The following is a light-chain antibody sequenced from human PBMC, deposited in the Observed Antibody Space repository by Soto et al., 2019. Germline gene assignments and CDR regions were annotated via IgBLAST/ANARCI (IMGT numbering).Light chain of an antibody. V-gene: IGLV2-14*01. J-gene: IGLJ1*01. CDR3: SSYTSSRTLYV. CDR1: SSDVGGYNY. CDR2: DVS. Sequence: QSVLTHPPSVYGSPGQSFTISCTGTSSDVGGYNYVSWYQQHPGKAPKLMIYDVSNRPSGVSNRFSGSKSGNTASLTISGLQAEDETDYYCSSYTSSRTLYVFGTGTKVTVL.